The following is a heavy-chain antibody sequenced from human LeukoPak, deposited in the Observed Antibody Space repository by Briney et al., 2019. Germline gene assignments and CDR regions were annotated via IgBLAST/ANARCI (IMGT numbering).Heavy chain of an antibody. J-gene: IGHJ5*02. CDR3: ARRGNCGGGSCFSPGNWFDP. V-gene: IGHV4-59*08. CDR1: GGSISSYY. D-gene: IGHD2-15*01. CDR2: IYYSGST. Sequence: PSETLSLTCNVSGGSISSYYWSWIRQPPGKGLEWIGYIYYSGSTNYNPSLKSRVTISVDTSKSQVSLKLTSVTAADTAVYYCARRGNCGGGSCFSPGNWFDPWGQGTLVTVSS.